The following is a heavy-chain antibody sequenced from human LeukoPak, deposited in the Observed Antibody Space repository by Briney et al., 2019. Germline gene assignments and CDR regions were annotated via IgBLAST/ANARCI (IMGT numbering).Heavy chain of an antibody. CDR2: INHSGST. CDR1: GGSFSGYY. J-gene: IGHJ4*02. Sequence: SETLSLTCAVYGGSFSGYYWSWIRQPPGKGLGWIGEINHSGSTNYNPSLKSRVTISVDTSKNQFSLKLSSVTAADTAVYYCARGSSGSYLLDYWGQGTLVTVSS. V-gene: IGHV4-34*01. D-gene: IGHD1-26*01. CDR3: ARGSSGSYLLDY.